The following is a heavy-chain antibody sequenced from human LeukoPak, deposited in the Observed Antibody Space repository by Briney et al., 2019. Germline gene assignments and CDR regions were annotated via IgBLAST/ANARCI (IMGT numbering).Heavy chain of an antibody. V-gene: IGHV3-23*01. J-gene: IGHJ4*02. CDR1: GFTFSSYA. CDR2: ISGSGGST. Sequence: GGSLRLSCAATGFTFSSYAMSWVRQAPGKGLEWVSAISGSGGSTYYADSVKGRFTISRDNSKNTLYLQMNSLRAEDTAVYYCANGYCSGGSCYSPFDYWGQGTLVTVSS. D-gene: IGHD2-15*01. CDR3: ANGYCSGGSCYSPFDY.